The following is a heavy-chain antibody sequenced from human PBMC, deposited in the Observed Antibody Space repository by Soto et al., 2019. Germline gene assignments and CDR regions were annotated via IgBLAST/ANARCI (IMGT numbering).Heavy chain of an antibody. Sequence: QVQLVESGGGVVQPGRSLRLSCAASGFTFSSYAMHWVRQAPGKGLEWVAVISYDGSNKYYADSVKGRFTISRDNSKNTLYLQMNSLRAEDTAVYYCARGGYRYVTHFDYWGQGTLVTLSS. V-gene: IGHV3-30-3*01. CDR3: ARGGYRYVTHFDY. CDR2: ISYDGSNK. J-gene: IGHJ4*02. D-gene: IGHD5-18*01. CDR1: GFTFSSYA.